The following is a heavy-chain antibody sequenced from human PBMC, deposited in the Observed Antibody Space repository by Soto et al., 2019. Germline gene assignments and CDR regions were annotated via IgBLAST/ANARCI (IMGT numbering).Heavy chain of an antibody. CDR1: GFTFSSYG. J-gene: IGHJ4*02. V-gene: IGHV3-33*01. CDR3: ARLVAVAGRGGYLDY. CDR2: IWYDGSNK. Sequence: QVQLVESGGGVVQPGRSLRLSCAASGFTFSSYGMHWVRQAPGMGLEWVAVIWYDGSNKYYADSVKGRFTISRDNSKNTLYLQMNSLRAEDTAVYYCARLVAVAGRGGYLDYWGQGTLVTVSS. D-gene: IGHD6-19*01.